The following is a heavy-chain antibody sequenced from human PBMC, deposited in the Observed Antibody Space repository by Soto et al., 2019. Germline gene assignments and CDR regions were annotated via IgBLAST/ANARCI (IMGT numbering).Heavy chain of an antibody. J-gene: IGHJ6*02. V-gene: IGHV3-53*01. Sequence: GGSLTLSCAVSGFTVSSNYMSWVRQAAGRGRGWDAVIFSGGSTYYADSVRGGFTISRDNSKNTLYLQMNSLSAEDRAVYYCASYQLPPYYYYYGMDVWGQGTTVTVSS. D-gene: IGHD2-2*01. CDR2: IFSGGST. CDR1: GFTVSSNY. CDR3: ASYQLPPYYYYYGMDV.